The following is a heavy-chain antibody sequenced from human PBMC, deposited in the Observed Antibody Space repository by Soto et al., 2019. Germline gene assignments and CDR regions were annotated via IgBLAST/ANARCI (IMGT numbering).Heavy chain of an antibody. CDR3: ARTPSSGNYFPWYFDL. J-gene: IGHJ2*01. CDR2: ISSSSTYI. Sequence: EVQLVESGGGLVKPGGSLRLSCVVSGFTFSSYSMNWVRQARGKGLEWVSSISSSSTYIYYADSVKGRFTISRDNAKNSLYLQMNSLRAEDTALYYCARTPSSGNYFPWYFDLWGRGTLVTVCS. V-gene: IGHV3-21*01. CDR1: GFTFSSYS. D-gene: IGHD3-10*01.